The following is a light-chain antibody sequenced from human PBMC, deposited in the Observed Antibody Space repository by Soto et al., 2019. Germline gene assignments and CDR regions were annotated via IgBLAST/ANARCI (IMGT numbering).Light chain of an antibody. V-gene: IGKV3-15*01. CDR1: QSGSSD. J-gene: IGKJ1*01. Sequence: EIVMTPSPATLSVSPGARAPLSCRASQSGSSDLAWYHQKHGQAPRHLIYGASTRATGIPARFSGSGSGTEFTHSINSLQSEDCAVYYCQQYKNWPRTFGQGTKVDIK. CDR2: GAS. CDR3: QQYKNWPRT.